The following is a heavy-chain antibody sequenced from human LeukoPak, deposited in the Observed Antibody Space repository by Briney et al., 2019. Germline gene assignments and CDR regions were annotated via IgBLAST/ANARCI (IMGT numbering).Heavy chain of an antibody. V-gene: IGHV3-30*03. Sequence: PGGSLRLSCAASGFTFSSYGMHWVRQAPGKGLERVAVISYDGSNKYYADSVKGRFTISRDNSKNTLYLQMNSLRSEDTAVYYCARVPKGHYYDSSGSDFDYWGQGTLVTVSS. CDR3: ARVPKGHYYDSSGSDFDY. J-gene: IGHJ4*02. CDR1: GFTFSSYG. D-gene: IGHD3-22*01. CDR2: ISYDGSNK.